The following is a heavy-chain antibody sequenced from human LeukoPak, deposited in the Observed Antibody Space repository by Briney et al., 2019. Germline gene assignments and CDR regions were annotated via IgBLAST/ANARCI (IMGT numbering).Heavy chain of an antibody. V-gene: IGHV3-23*01. CDR3: AKDTVRSVAGTDWFDP. CDR2: ISGSGGST. D-gene: IGHD6-19*01. J-gene: IGHJ5*02. CDR1: GFTFSSYA. Sequence: GGSLRLSCAASGFTFSSYAMSWVRQAPGKGLEWVSAISGSGGSTYYADSVKGRFTISRDNSKNMLYLQMNSLRAEDTAVYYCAKDTVRSVAGTDWFDPWGQGTLVTVSS.